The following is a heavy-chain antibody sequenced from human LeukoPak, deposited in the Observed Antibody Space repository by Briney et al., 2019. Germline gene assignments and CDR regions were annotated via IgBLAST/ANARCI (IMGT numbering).Heavy chain of an antibody. V-gene: IGHV4-39*01. D-gene: IGHD5-18*01. CDR2: IYDSGTT. J-gene: IGHJ3*02. Sequence: PSETLSLTCSVSGVSISSSSYYWGWIRQPPGKGLEWIATIYDSGTTYYNPSLKSRVTISIDPSKNQFSLKLSSVTAADTAVYYCARHPRSRGYNYGFDAFNIWGQGTMVTVSS. CDR3: ARHPRSRGYNYGFDAFNI. CDR1: GVSISSSSYY.